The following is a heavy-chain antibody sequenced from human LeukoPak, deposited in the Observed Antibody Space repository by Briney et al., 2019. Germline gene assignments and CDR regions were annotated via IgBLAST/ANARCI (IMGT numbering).Heavy chain of an antibody. Sequence: QTGGSLRLSCAASGFTFSSYAMSWVRQAPGKGLEWVSAISGSGGSTYYADSVKGRFTISRDNSKNTLYLQMNSLRAEDTAVYYCAKGPTYYDFWSGYYGGGYYFDYWGQGTLVPVSS. CDR2: ISGSGGST. CDR1: GFTFSSYA. V-gene: IGHV3-23*01. CDR3: AKGPTYYDFWSGYYGGGYYFDY. D-gene: IGHD3-3*01. J-gene: IGHJ4*02.